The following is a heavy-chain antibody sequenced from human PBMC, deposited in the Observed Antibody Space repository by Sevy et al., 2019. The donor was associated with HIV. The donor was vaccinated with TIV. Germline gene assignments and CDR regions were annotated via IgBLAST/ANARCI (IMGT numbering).Heavy chain of an antibody. J-gene: IGHJ4*02. CDR2: ISYDGSNK. CDR3: AKDGITMIVARGYFDY. V-gene: IGHV3-30*18. Sequence: GGSLRLSCAASGFTFSSYGMHWVRQAPGKGLEWVAVISYDGSNKYYADSVKGLFTISSDNSKNTRYLQMNSRRAEDTAVYYCAKDGITMIVARGYFDYWGQGTLVTVSS. CDR1: GFTFSSYG. D-gene: IGHD3-22*01.